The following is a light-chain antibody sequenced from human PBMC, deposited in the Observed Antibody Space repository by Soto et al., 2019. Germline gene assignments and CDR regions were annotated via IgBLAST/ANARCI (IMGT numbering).Light chain of an antibody. V-gene: IGKV1-5*03. CDR1: QSISSW. CDR2: KAS. J-gene: IGKJ1*01. Sequence: DIQISQSPSTLSASVGGTVTITCRASQSISSWLAWYQQKPGIAPNLLIYKASTLQSGVPSRFSGSGYGTVFTLTISRLQPDDYATDYCQQYDVYSTFGQGTKVDIK. CDR3: QQYDVYST.